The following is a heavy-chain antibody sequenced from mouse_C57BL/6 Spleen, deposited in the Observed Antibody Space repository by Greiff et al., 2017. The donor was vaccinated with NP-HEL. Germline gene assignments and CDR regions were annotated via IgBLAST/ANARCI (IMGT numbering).Heavy chain of an antibody. V-gene: IGHV1-52*01. CDR1: GYTFTSYW. J-gene: IGHJ3*01. Sequence: QVQLQQPGAELVRPGSSVKLSCKASGYTFTSYWMHWVKQRPIQGLEWIGNIDPSDSETHYNQKFKDKAKLTVDKSSSTAYMQLSSLTSEDYAVYYCARGGSSGYGFAYWGQGTLVTVSA. D-gene: IGHD3-2*02. CDR3: ARGGSSGYGFAY. CDR2: IDPSDSET.